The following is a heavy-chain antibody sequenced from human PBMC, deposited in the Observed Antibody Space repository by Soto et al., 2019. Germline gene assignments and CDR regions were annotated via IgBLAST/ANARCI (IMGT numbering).Heavy chain of an antibody. J-gene: IGHJ2*01. Sequence: QVQLQQWGAGLLKPSETLSLTCAVYGGSFSGYYWSWIRQPPGKGLEWIGQINHSGSSNYNPSLKSRVTISIDTSKKQFSLGLTSVTAADTAVYYCARRWEVLGNFDLWGRGTLVTVSS. V-gene: IGHV4-34*01. CDR3: ARRWEVLGNFDL. CDR2: INHSGSS. D-gene: IGHD1-26*01. CDR1: GGSFSGYY.